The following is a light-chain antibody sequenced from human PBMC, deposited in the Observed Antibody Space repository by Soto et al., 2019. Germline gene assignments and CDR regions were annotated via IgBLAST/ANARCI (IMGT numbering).Light chain of an antibody. Sequence: VIIQYHPRVPVKPGPATTLQPRASQSVSSKLAWYQQKPGQAPRLLIYGASTRATGIPARFSGSGSGTEFTLIISSLQSEDSAVYYCQQYNSWLWTFGQASNVDI. CDR2: GAS. CDR3: QQYNSWLWT. J-gene: IGKJ1*01. V-gene: IGKV3-15*01. CDR1: QSVSSK.